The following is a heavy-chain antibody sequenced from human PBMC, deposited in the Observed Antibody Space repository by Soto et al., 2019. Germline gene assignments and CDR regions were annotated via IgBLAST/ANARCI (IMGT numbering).Heavy chain of an antibody. CDR3: ERDVGKWELGAFDS. Sequence: QVQLVESGGGVVQPGRSLRLSCAASGFTFSSYGMHWVRQAPAKGLEWVAVIWYDGSNKYYADSVKGRFTISRDNSKNTLYLQMNSLGAEDTAVYYCERDVGKWELGAFDSMGQGTLVTVSS. CDR1: GFTFSSYG. V-gene: IGHV3-33*01. D-gene: IGHD1-26*01. J-gene: IGHJ4*02. CDR2: IWYDGSNK.